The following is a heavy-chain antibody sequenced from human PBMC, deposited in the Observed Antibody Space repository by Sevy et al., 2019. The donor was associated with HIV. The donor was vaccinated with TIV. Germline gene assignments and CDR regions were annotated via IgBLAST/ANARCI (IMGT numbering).Heavy chain of an antibody. V-gene: IGHV3-30-3*01. Sequence: GGSLRFSCAASGFTFSSYAMHWVRQAPGKGLEWVAVISYDGSNKYYADSVKGRFTISRDNSKNTLYLQMNSLRAEDTAVYYCARGSRSFRYIDVRGKGTTVTVSS. CDR1: GFTFSSYA. J-gene: IGHJ6*03. CDR2: ISYDGSNK. CDR3: ARGSRSFRYIDV. D-gene: IGHD3-10*01.